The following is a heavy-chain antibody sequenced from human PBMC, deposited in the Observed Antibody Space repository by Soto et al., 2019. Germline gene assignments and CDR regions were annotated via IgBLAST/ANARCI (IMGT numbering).Heavy chain of an antibody. CDR2: IRGSGGST. J-gene: IGHJ4*02. CDR1: GFTFSSYA. D-gene: IGHD3-3*01. Sequence: EVQLLESGGGLVQPGGSLRLSCAASGFTFSSYAMSWVRQAPGKGLEWVSAIRGSGGSTYYADSVKGRFTISRDNSKNTLYLQMNSLRAEDTAVYYCAKDVTIFGVVTVPTAQDYWGQGTLVTVSS. V-gene: IGHV3-23*01. CDR3: AKDVTIFGVVTVPTAQDY.